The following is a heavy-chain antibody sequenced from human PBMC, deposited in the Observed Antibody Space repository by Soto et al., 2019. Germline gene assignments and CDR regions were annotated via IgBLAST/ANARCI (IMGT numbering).Heavy chain of an antibody. D-gene: IGHD6-13*01. CDR1: GGTFRSYA. V-gene: IGHV1-69*01. Sequence: QVQLVQSGAEVKKPGSSVKVSCKASGGTFRSYAISWVRQAPGQGLEWMGGIIPIFGTANYAQKFQGRVTITADESTSTAYMERSSLRSEDTAMYYCAREPGIAAAGTFDYWGQGTLVTVSS. CDR2: IIPIFGTA. J-gene: IGHJ4*02. CDR3: AREPGIAAAGTFDY.